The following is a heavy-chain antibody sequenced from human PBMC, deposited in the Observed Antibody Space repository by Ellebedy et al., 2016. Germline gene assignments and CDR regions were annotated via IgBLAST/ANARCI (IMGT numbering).Heavy chain of an antibody. J-gene: IGHJ5*02. V-gene: IGHV3-7*02. D-gene: IGHD3-16*01. CDR2: IKPDGSEK. CDR1: GLTFSRHW. Sequence: GESLKISXAASGLTFSRHWMRWVRQAPGKGLEWVANIKPDGSEKNYVDSVMGRFTISRDNAKNSLYLQMNSLRADDTAMYYCVGAISWGQGTLVTVSS. CDR3: VGAIS.